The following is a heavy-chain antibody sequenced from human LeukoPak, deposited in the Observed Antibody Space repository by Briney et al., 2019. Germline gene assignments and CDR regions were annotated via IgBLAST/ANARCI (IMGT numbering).Heavy chain of an antibody. V-gene: IGHV3-23*01. D-gene: IGHD6-19*01. J-gene: IGHJ4*02. CDR1: GFTFSSYA. CDR3: AINGRIAVAGSSSFDY. CDR2: ISGSGGST. Sequence: GGSLRLSCAASGFTFSSYAMSWVRQAPGKGLEWVSAISGSGGSTYYADSVKGRFTISRDNSKDTLYLQMNSLKGGDTAVYYCAINGRIAVAGSSSFDYWGQGALVTVCS.